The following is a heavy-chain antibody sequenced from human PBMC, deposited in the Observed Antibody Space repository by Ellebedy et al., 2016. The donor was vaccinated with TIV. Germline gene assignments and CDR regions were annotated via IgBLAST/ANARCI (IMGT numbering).Heavy chain of an antibody. CDR1: GFTFSSYA. D-gene: IGHD2-2*01. Sequence: GGSLRLXXAASGFTFSSYAMSWVRQAPGKGLEWVSAISGSGGSTYYADSVKGRFTISRDNSKNTLYLQMNSLRAEDTAVYYCARGRSNYCSSTSCYYAFDIWGQGTMVTVSS. CDR2: ISGSGGST. J-gene: IGHJ3*02. CDR3: ARGRSNYCSSTSCYYAFDI. V-gene: IGHV3-23*01.